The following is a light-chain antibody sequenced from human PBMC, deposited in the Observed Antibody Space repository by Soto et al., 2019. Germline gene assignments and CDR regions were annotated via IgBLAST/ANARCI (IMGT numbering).Light chain of an antibody. CDR3: CSYAGSGAWV. J-gene: IGLJ3*02. Sequence: QSVLTQPASVSGSPGQSIIISCTGTSSDVGTYNLVSWFQLHPGKAPKLMIYEGSKRPSGVSNRFSGSKSGNTASLTISGLQAEDEADYYCCSYAGSGAWVFGGGTKLTVL. V-gene: IGLV2-23*01. CDR1: SSDVGTYNL. CDR2: EGS.